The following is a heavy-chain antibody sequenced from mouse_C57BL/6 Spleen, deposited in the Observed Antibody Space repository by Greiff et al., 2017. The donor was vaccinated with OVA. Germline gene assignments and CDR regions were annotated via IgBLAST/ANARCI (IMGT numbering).Heavy chain of an antibody. J-gene: IGHJ2*01. CDR1: GFTFSDYY. V-gene: IGHV5-16*01. CDR2: INYDGSST. CDR3: ARGPPGSSFFFDY. Sequence: EVKLVESEGGLVQPGSSMKLSCTASGFTFSDYYMAWVRQVPEKGLEWVANINYDGSSTYYLDSLKSRFIISRDNAKNILYLQMSSLKSEDTATYYCARGPPGSSFFFDYWGQGTTLTVSS. D-gene: IGHD1-1*01.